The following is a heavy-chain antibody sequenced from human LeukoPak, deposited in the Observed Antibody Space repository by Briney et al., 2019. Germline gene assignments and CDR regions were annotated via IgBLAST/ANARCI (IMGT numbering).Heavy chain of an antibody. CDR2: IHYSGRT. D-gene: IGHD5-24*01. CDR1: GGSISNYY. J-gene: IGHJ4*02. V-gene: IGHV4-59*08. CDR3: ARHQDGYGDYFDF. Sequence: SETLSLTCTVSGGSISNYYWSWIRQPPGKRLEWIGYIHYSGRTKYDPSLESRVTISVDTSKNQFSLKVSSVTAPDTAIYYCARHQDGYGDYFDFWGQGILVTVSS.